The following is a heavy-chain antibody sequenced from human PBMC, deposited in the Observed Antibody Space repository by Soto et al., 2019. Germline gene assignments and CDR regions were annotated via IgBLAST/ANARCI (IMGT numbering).Heavy chain of an antibody. D-gene: IGHD7-27*01. CDR1: GYSFTNNG. CDR2: MNPGTGET. CDR3: TRAGDTGAWISN. V-gene: IGHV1-8*01. Sequence: ASVKVSCKASGYSFTNNGINWVRQAAGQGLEWMGWMNPGTGETGYRGKFQGRLAMTRDTSITTAYMELTSLTSDDTAVYYCTRAGDTGAWISNWGQGTLVTVSP. J-gene: IGHJ4*02.